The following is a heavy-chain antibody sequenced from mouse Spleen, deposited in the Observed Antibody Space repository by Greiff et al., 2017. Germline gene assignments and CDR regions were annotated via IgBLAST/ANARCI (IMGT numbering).Heavy chain of an antibody. J-gene: IGHJ3*01. Sequence: QVQLKESGAELVRPGTSVKMSCKASGYTFTNYWIGWAKQRPGHGLEWIGDIYPGGGYTNYNEKFKGKATLTADKSSSTAYMQFSSLTSEDSAIYYCARGVDFAYWGQGTLVTVSA. CDR2: IYPGGGYT. V-gene: IGHV1-63*01. CDR3: ARGVDFAY. CDR1: GYTFTNYW.